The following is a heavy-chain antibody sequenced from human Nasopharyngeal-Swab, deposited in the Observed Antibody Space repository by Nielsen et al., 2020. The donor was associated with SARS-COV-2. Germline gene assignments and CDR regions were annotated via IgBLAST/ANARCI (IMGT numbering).Heavy chain of an antibody. V-gene: IGHV4-4*02. CDR2: IYHSGST. J-gene: IGHJ6*03. CDR3: ARVLIAARYYYYMDV. Sequence: SETLSLTCAVSGGSISSSNWWSWVRQPPGKGLEWIGEIYHSGSTNYNPSLKSRVTISVDKSKNQFSLKLSSVTAADTAVYYCARVLIAARYYYYMDVWGKGTTVTVSS. D-gene: IGHD6-6*01. CDR1: GGSISSSNW.